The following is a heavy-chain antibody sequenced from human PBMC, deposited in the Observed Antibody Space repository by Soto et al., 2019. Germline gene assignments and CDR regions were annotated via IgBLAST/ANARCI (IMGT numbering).Heavy chain of an antibody. D-gene: IGHD4-17*01. Sequence: PGGSLRLSCAASGFTFSGSAMHWVRQASGKRLEWVGRIRSKANSYTTAYAASVKGRFTISRDDSKNTAYLQMNSLKTEDTAVYXXTTTLTTXGTNKKWGQGTLVTVSS. CDR3: TTTLTTXGTNKK. CDR1: GFTFSGSA. J-gene: IGHJ4*02. CDR2: IRSKANSYTT. V-gene: IGHV3-73*01.